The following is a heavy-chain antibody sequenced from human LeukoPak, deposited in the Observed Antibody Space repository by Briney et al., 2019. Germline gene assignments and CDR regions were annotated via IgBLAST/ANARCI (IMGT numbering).Heavy chain of an antibody. D-gene: IGHD3/OR15-3a*01. CDR3: ARDRTGDLDY. J-gene: IGHJ4*02. Sequence: PGRSLRLSCAASGFTFSDYEMTWVRHSPGKGLEWTSYISSDGSYIYYADSVKGRFTISRDNAKNSVYLQMNSLRVEDTAVYCCARDRTGDLDYWGQGTLVSVSS. CDR1: GFTFSDYE. CDR2: ISSDGSYI. V-gene: IGHV3-48*03.